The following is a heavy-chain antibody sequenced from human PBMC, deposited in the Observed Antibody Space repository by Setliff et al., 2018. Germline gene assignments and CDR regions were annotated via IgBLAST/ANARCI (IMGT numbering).Heavy chain of an antibody. CDR3: ARDGHNVYYFDY. D-gene: IGHD1-1*01. Sequence: GGSLRLSCAASGFTFADYGMNWVRQAPGKGLVWVSRINSDGSSTNYADSVKGQFTVSRDNAKNTLYLQMNSLRAEDTAVYYCARDGHNVYYFDYWGLGTLVTVSS. CDR2: INSDGSST. V-gene: IGHV3-74*01. CDR1: GFTFADYG. J-gene: IGHJ4*02.